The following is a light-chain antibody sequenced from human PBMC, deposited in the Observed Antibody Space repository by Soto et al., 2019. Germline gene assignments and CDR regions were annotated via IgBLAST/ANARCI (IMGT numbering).Light chain of an antibody. CDR1: QSVRSSY. CDR2: GAS. Sequence: ENVLTQSPGTLSLSPGERATLSCRASQSVRSSYLAWYQQRPGHAPRLLIYGASTRATDIPDRFSGSGSGTVFTLTSSSLEPEDFAMFYCQQYGSSPYTFGQGTKLEI. J-gene: IGKJ2*01. V-gene: IGKV3-20*01. CDR3: QQYGSSPYT.